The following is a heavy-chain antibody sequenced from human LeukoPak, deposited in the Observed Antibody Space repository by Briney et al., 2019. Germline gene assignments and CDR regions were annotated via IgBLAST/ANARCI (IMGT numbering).Heavy chain of an antibody. V-gene: IGHV3-73*01. CDR3: TRQQQLASYYYYYYYMDV. CDR2: IRSKANSYAT. D-gene: IGHD6-13*01. CDR1: GFTFSGSA. J-gene: IGHJ6*03. Sequence: GSLRLSCAASGFTFSGSAMHWVRQASGKGLEWVGRIRSKANSYATAYAASVKGRFTISRDDSKNTAYLQMNSLKTEDTAVYYCTRQQQLASYYYYYYYMDVWGKGTTVTVSS.